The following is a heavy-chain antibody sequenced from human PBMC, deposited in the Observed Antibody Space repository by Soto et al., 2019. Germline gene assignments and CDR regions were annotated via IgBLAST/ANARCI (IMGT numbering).Heavy chain of an antibody. CDR3: AKLRYQGGSGNFDY. CDR1: GGSISSGGYS. D-gene: IGHD3-9*01. J-gene: IGHJ4*02. CDR2: IYHSGST. V-gene: IGHV4-30-2*01. Sequence: SETLSLTCAVSGGSISSGGYSWNWIRQPPGKSLEWIGHIYHSGSTLYNPSLKSRVTISVDKSKNQFSLKLSSVTAADTALYYCAKLRYQGGSGNFDYWGQGTLVTVSS.